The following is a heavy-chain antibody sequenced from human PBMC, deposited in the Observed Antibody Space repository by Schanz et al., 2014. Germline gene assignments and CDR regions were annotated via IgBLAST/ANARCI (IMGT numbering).Heavy chain of an antibody. Sequence: DVHLMESGGGLVQPGGSLRLSCAGSGFTFSSYAMNWVRQAPGKGLEWVSVISGSGDDTYYADSVKGRFTISRDNSKNTLYLHMNSLRVEDTAVYYCAKDDRFSEWSLLGHWGQGTLVTVSS. CDR2: ISGSGDDT. CDR3: AKDDRFSEWSLLGH. D-gene: IGHD3-3*01. CDR1: GFTFSSYA. V-gene: IGHV3-23*01. J-gene: IGHJ4*02.